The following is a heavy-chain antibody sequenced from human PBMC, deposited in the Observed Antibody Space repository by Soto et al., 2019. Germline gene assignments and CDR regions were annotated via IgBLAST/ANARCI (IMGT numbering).Heavy chain of an antibody. Sequence: SEPLSLTCSVYVASFSGYYWSWMRQPPAKVLEWIGEINHSGSTNYNPSLKSRVTISVDTSKNQFSLKLSSVTAADTAVYYCARGGQMATIPQHRLGYGYWGQGTLVTVSS. D-gene: IGHD5-12*01. CDR3: ARGGQMATIPQHRLGYGY. CDR1: VASFSGYY. V-gene: IGHV4-34*01. J-gene: IGHJ4*02. CDR2: INHSGST.